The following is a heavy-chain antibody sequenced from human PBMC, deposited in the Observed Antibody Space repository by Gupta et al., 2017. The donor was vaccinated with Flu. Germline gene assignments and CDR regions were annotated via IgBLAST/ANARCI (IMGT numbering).Heavy chain of an antibody. CDR3: AKVPRTGIRWGFDF. D-gene: IGHD7-27*01. V-gene: IGHV3-30*18. CDR2: ISYDGSDD. CDR1: GFVSNAFA. Sequence: QVHLVESGGGVVQTARSLRLSCAASGFVSNAFAMHWVRQAPGKGLEWVAVISYDGSDDYYADSVKGRFTISRDNSKDALFLEMNDLRIDDTAMYYCAKVPRTGIRWGFDFWGLGTQVTVSS. J-gene: IGHJ4*02.